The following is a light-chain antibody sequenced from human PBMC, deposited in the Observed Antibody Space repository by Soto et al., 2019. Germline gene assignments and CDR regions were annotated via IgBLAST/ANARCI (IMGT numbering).Light chain of an antibody. J-gene: IGKJ1*01. CDR2: AAS. Sequence: EIVLTQSPGTLSLSPGERATLSCRASQSVTGTYLAWHQQNPGQAPRLLIFAASSRATGIPDRFSGSGSGTDFTLTISRLEPEDFAVYYCEQYGSTPWTFGQGTKVEIK. CDR3: EQYGSTPWT. V-gene: IGKV3-20*01. CDR1: QSVTGTY.